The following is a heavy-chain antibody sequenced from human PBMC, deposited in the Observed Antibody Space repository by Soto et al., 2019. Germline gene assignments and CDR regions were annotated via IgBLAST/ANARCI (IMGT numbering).Heavy chain of an antibody. J-gene: IGHJ3*02. V-gene: IGHV3-33*01. Sequence: GGSLRLSCAASGFTFSSYGMHWVHQAPGKGLEWVAVIWYDGSNKYYADSVKGRFTISRDNSKNTLYLQMNSLRAEDTAVYYCAREAPRYCSGGSCYHDAFDIWGQGTMVTVSS. CDR3: AREAPRYCSGGSCYHDAFDI. CDR2: IWYDGSNK. CDR1: GFTFSSYG. D-gene: IGHD2-15*01.